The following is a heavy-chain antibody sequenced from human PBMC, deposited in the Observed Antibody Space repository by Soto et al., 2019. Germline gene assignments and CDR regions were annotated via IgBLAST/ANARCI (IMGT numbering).Heavy chain of an antibody. CDR1: GYTFTDHG. J-gene: IGHJ4*02. CDR3: AREVEGSYSPVDF. CDR2: VSSYNGNT. D-gene: IGHD3-10*01. V-gene: IGHV1-18*01. Sequence: ASVKVSCKTSGYTFTDHGIDWVRQAPGQGLEWVGWVSSYNGNTNYAYNLKDRVIMTTDASTSTAYMELRGLRSDDTAVYYCAREVEGSYSPVDFWGPGTPVTVYS.